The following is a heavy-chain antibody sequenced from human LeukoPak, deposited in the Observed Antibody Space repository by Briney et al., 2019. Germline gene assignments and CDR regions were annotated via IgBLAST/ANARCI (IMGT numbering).Heavy chain of an antibody. CDR1: GFTFSNAW. CDR2: IKSKTDGGAT. J-gene: IGHJ4*02. Sequence: PGGSLRLSCAASGFTFSNAWMSWVRQAPGKGLEWVGRIKSKTDGGATDYAAPVKGRFTISRDDSKNTLYLQMNSLRAEDTAVYYCASPYCSSTSCSTLHDFWGQGTLVTVSS. D-gene: IGHD2-2*01. V-gene: IGHV3-15*01. CDR3: ASPYCSSTSCSTLHDF.